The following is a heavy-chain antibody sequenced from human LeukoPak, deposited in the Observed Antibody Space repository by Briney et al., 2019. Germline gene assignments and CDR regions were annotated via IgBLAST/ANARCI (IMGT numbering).Heavy chain of an antibody. CDR3: TTFYDSSGYLLRPRDY. CDR1: GFTFSNAW. D-gene: IGHD3-22*01. J-gene: IGHJ4*02. Sequence: PGGSLRLSCAASGFTFSNAWMGWVRQAPGKRLEWVGRIKSKTDGGTTDYAAPVKGRFTISRDDSKNTLYLQMNSLKTEDTAVYYCTTFYDSSGYLLRPRDYWGQGTLVTVSS. V-gene: IGHV3-15*01. CDR2: IKSKTDGGTT.